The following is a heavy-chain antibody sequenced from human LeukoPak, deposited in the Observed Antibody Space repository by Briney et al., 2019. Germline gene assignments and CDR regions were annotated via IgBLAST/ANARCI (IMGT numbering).Heavy chain of an antibody. V-gene: IGHV4-39*07. D-gene: IGHD1-26*01. J-gene: IGHJ4*02. CDR1: GGSISSSSYY. Sequence: SETLSLTCTVSGGSISSSSYYWGWIRQPPGKGLEWIGSIYYSGSTYYNPSLKGRVTISVDTSKNQFSLKLSSVTAADTAVYYCARVGALLPFDYWGQGTLITVSS. CDR2: IYYSGST. CDR3: ARVGALLPFDY.